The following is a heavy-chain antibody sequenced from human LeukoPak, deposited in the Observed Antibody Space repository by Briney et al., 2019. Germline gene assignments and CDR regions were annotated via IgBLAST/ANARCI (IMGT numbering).Heavy chain of an antibody. CDR1: GFTFSSYW. D-gene: IGHD3-10*01. Sequence: HPGGSLRLSCAASGFTFSSYWMSWVRQAPGKGLEWVANIKQDGSEKYYVDSVKGRFTISRDNAKNSLYLQMNSLRAADTAVYYCARDLLGFGEVMDVWGKGTTVTVSS. CDR3: ARDLLGFGEVMDV. V-gene: IGHV3-7*01. J-gene: IGHJ6*04. CDR2: IKQDGSEK.